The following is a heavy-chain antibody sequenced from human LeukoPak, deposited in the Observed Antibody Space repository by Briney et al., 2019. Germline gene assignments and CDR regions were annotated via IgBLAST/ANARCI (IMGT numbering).Heavy chain of an antibody. V-gene: IGHV3-23*01. J-gene: IGHJ4*02. Sequence: QPGGSLRLSCAASGFIFSDYAMGWVRQTPEKGLEWVSGLSGSGSAGSAFYADSAKGRFTISRDNSMHVLYLQMNNLRAGDTAVYFCARFSGPFYSAREFDFWGQGTLVTVSS. CDR1: GFIFSDYA. CDR3: ARFSGPFYSAREFDF. CDR2: LSGSGSAGSA. D-gene: IGHD1-26*01.